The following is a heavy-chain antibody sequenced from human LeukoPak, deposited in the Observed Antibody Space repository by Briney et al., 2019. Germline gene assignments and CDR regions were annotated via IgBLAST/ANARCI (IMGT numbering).Heavy chain of an antibody. D-gene: IGHD3-10*01. CDR1: GGSFSGYY. CDR2: INWNGGST. Sequence: ETLSLTCAVYGGSFSGYYWSWIRQPPGKGLEWVSGINWNGGSTGYADSVKGRFTISRDNAKNSLYLQMNSLRAEDTALYYCARDLGEGYYGSGSYDYWGQGTLVTVSS. J-gene: IGHJ4*02. CDR3: ARDLGEGYYGSGSYDY. V-gene: IGHV3-20*04.